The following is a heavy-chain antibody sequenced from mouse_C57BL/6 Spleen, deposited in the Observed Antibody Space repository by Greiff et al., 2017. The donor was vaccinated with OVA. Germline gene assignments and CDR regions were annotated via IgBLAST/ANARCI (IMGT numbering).Heavy chain of an antibody. CDR3: ARGGVYGYDENYYAMDY. CDR2: IYPRDGST. CDR1: GYTFTSYD. V-gene: IGHV1-85*01. Sequence: QVQLKESGPELVKPGASVKLSCKASGYTFTSYDINWVKQRPGQGLEWIGWIYPRDGSTKYNEKFKGKATLTVDTSSSTAYMELHSLTSEDSAVYFCARGGVYGYDENYYAMDYWGQGTSVTVSS. D-gene: IGHD2-2*01. J-gene: IGHJ4*01.